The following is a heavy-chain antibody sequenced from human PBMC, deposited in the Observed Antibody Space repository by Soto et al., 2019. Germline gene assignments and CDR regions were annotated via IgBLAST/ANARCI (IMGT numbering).Heavy chain of an antibody. CDR2: IYYSGST. J-gene: IGHJ6*03. CDR1: GGSISSSSYY. CDR3: ARRRQLRGYYYYYMDV. D-gene: IGHD2-2*01. Sequence: SETLSLTCTVSGGSISSSSYYWGWIRQPPGKGLEWIGSIYYSGSTYYNPSLKSRVTISVDTSKNQFSLKLSSVTAADTVVYYCARRRQLRGYYYYYMDVWGKGTTVTVSS. V-gene: IGHV4-39*01.